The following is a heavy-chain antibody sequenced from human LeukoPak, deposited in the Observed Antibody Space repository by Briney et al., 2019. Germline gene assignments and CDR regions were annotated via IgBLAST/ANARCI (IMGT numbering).Heavy chain of an antibody. D-gene: IGHD3-22*01. Sequence: PGGSLRLFCAASGFTLSYARMSGVRQAPGKGLVWLGRIKSKTDGGTTDYAAPVKGRFTISRDDSKNTLYLQMNSLKTEDTAVYYCTTDPYYYDSSAYTSDYWGQGTLVTVSS. V-gene: IGHV3-15*01. CDR3: TTDPYYYDSSAYTSDY. CDR2: IKSKTDGGTT. J-gene: IGHJ4*02. CDR1: GFTLSYAR.